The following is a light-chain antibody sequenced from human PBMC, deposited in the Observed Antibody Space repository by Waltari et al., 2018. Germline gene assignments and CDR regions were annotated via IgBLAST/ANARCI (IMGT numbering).Light chain of an antibody. Sequence: DIVMIQSPDSLAVSLGERATINCKSSPSFLYSSINKSYLAWYQQKPGQPPKLLVSWASVRESGAPDRFSGSGSGTDFTLTISSLQAEDAAIYYCQQYYSSPPTFGQGTKVEIK. V-gene: IGKV4-1*01. CDR3: QQYYSSPPT. CDR2: WAS. J-gene: IGKJ1*01. CDR1: PSFLYSSINKSY.